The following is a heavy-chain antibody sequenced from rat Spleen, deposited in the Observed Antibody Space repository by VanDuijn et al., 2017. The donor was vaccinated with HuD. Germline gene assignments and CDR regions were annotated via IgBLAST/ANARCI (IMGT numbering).Heavy chain of an antibody. Sequence: EVQLVESDGGLEQPGRSLKFSCAASGFNFSNYGMHWIRQAPTKGLEWVASISPSGGSTYNRDSVKGRFTISRDNAKRTLYLQMDSLRSEDTATYYCATGLFPRAAIFAYWGQGTLVTVSS. CDR3: ATGLFPRAAIFAY. CDR1: GFNFSNYG. CDR2: ISPSGGST. J-gene: IGHJ3*01. V-gene: IGHV5-19*01. D-gene: IGHD1-2*01.